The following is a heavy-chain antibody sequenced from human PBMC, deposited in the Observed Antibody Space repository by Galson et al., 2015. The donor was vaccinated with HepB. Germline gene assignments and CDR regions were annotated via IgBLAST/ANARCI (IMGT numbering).Heavy chain of an antibody. D-gene: IGHD5-12*01. CDR1: GGSFSGYY. V-gene: IGHV4-34*01. CDR2: ISPSGST. J-gene: IGHJ5*02. CDR3: ARGGASRYSS. Sequence: ETLSLTCAVYGGSFSGYYLTWVRQAPGKGLQWIGEISPSGSTDYNPSLKSRVSVSVDTSKNQFFLKLSSVTAADTALYYCARGGASRYSSWGQGTLVTASS.